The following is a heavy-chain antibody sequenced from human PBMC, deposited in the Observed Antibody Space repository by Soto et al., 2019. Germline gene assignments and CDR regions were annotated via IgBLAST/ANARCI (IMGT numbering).Heavy chain of an antibody. CDR3: ARSPEATVTAFDY. CDR1: GGSISSGGYY. CDR2: IYYSGST. V-gene: IGHV4-31*03. Sequence: QVQLQESGPGLVKPSQTLSLTCTVSGGSISSGGYYWSWIRQHPGKGLEWIGYIYYSGSTYYNPFLKSRVTISVDTSKNLFSLKLSSVTAADTAVYYCARSPEATVTAFDYWGQGTLVTVSS. J-gene: IGHJ4*02. D-gene: IGHD4-17*01.